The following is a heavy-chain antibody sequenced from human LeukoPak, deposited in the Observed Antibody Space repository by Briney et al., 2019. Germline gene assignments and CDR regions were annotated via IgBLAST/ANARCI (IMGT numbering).Heavy chain of an antibody. CDR3: ARDIPQVGGMDV. V-gene: IGHV4-39*02. CDR2: IYYSGST. CDR1: GGSISSSSYY. Sequence: SETLSLTCTVSGGSISSSSYYWGGIRQPAGKGLEGIGSIYYSGSTYYNPSLKSRVTISVDTSKNQFSLKLSSVTAADTAVYYCARDIPQVGGMDVWGQGTTVTVSS. D-gene: IGHD3-10*01. J-gene: IGHJ6*02.